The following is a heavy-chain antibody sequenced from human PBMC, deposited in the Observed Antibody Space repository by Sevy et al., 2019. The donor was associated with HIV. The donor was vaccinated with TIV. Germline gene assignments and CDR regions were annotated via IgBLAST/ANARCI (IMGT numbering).Heavy chain of an antibody. D-gene: IGHD2-8*01. J-gene: IGHJ4*02. Sequence: GGSLRLSCAASGFTFSRYWMNWVRQAPGKGLEWVANINQDGSEKYYVDSVKGRFTISRDNSKNSLYLQMNNLRAEDTAVYYCAREGCTKPHDYWGQGTLVTDSS. V-gene: IGHV3-7*03. CDR2: INQDGSEK. CDR3: AREGCTKPHDY. CDR1: GFTFSRYW.